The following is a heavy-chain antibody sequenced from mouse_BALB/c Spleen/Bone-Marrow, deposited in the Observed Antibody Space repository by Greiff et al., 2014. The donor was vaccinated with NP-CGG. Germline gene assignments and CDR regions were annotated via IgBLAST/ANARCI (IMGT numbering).Heavy chain of an antibody. J-gene: IGHJ4*01. V-gene: IGHV1-31*01. Sequence: EVMLVESGPELVKPGASVKISCKASGYSFTGYYMHWVKQSHVKSLEWIGRINPYNGATSYNQNFKDKASLTVDKSSSTAYMELHSLTSEDSAVYYCASNYYGYAMDYWDQGTSVTVSS. CDR1: GYSFTGYY. CDR2: INPYNGAT. CDR3: ASNYYGYAMDY. D-gene: IGHD1-1*01.